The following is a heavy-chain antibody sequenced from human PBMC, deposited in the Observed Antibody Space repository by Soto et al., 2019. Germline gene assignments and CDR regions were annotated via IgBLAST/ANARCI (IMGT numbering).Heavy chain of an antibody. V-gene: IGHV3-23*01. J-gene: IGHJ4*02. D-gene: IGHD2-2*01. CDR1: GFTFSSYA. Sequence: LRLSCAASGFTFSSYAMSWVRQAPGKGLEWVSAISGSGGSTYYADSVKGRFTISRDNSKNTLYLQMNSLRAEDTAVYYCVKIRAAMAYFDYWGQGTLVTVSS. CDR3: VKIRAAMAYFDY. CDR2: ISGSGGST.